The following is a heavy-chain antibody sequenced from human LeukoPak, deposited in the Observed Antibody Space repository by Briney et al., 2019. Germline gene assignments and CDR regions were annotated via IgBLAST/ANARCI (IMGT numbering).Heavy chain of an antibody. CDR3: ARQGGYGSSPDY. CDR1: GGSSSTYY. CDR2: IYSSGST. Sequence: SETLSLTCTVSGGSSSTYYWNWIRQPPGKGLEWIGYIYSSGSTNYNPSLKSRVAISVDASKNQFSLKLSSVTAADTAVYYCARQGGYGSSPDYWGQGTLVTVSS. V-gene: IGHV4-59*08. D-gene: IGHD2-2*01. J-gene: IGHJ4*02.